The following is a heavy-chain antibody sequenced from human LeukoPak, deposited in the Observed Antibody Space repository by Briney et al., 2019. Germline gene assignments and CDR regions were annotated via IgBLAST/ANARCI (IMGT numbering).Heavy chain of an antibody. V-gene: IGHV3-74*01. Sequence: PGGSLRLSCAASGFTFSSYWMHWVRQAPGKGLVWVSRINSDGSSTSYADSVKGRFTTSRDNAKNTLYLQMNSLRAEDTAVYYCAKDSGSYSAIDAFDIWGQGTMVTVSS. CDR1: GFTFSSYW. J-gene: IGHJ3*02. CDR3: AKDSGSYSAIDAFDI. CDR2: INSDGSST. D-gene: IGHD1-26*01.